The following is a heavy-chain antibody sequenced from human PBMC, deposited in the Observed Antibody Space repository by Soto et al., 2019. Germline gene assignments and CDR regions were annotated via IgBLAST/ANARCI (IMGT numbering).Heavy chain of an antibody. V-gene: IGHV5-51*01. CDR2: IFPGDSDT. Sequence: LKISCQGSGYSFGAYWIGWVRQMPGKGLEWMGIIFPGDSDTRYRPSFQGQVTISVDTSINTAYLQWNSLKTSDTAMYFCARGGIIGTPPGYWGQGTQVTVSS. CDR3: ARGGIIGTPPGY. J-gene: IGHJ4*02. CDR1: GYSFGAYW. D-gene: IGHD2-15*01.